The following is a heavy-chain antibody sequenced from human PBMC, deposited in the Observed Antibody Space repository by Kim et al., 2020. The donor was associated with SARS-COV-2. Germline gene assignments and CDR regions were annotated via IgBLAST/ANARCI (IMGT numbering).Heavy chain of an antibody. V-gene: IGHV3-66*01. CDR2: GST. J-gene: IGHJ4*02. CDR3: ARDRGLLDY. Sequence: GSTYYADSVKGRFTISRDNSKNTLYLQMNSLRAEDTAVYYCARDRGLLDYWGQGTLVTVSS. D-gene: IGHD5-12*01.